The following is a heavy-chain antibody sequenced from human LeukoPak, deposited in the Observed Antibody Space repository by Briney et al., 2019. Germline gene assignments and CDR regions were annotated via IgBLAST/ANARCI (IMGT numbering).Heavy chain of an antibody. Sequence: GGSLRLSCIASGFTFGDYAMSWFRQAPGKGLEWVGFIRNKVYGGTTEYAASVKGRFTISRDDSKSILYLQMNSLKTEDTAVYYCTRGDYSNCDYWGQGTLVTVSS. D-gene: IGHD4-11*01. V-gene: IGHV3-49*03. CDR3: TRGDYSNCDY. CDR2: IRNKVYGGTT. J-gene: IGHJ4*02. CDR1: GFTFGDYA.